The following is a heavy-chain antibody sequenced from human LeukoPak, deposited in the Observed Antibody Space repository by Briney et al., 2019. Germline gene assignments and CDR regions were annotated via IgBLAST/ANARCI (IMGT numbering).Heavy chain of an antibody. J-gene: IGHJ3*02. CDR3: ATHDRMSLAVAFDI. CDR2: FDPEDGET. V-gene: IGHV1-24*01. Sequence: GASVKVSCKVSGYTLTELSMHWVRQAPGKGLEWMGGFDPEDGETIYAQKFQGRVTMTEDTSTDTAYMELSSLRSEDTAVYYCATHDRMSLAVAFDIWGQGTMVTVSS. CDR1: GYTLTELS. D-gene: IGHD2-8*01.